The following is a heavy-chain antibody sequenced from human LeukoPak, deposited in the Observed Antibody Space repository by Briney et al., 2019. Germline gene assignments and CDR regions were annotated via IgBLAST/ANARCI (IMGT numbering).Heavy chain of an antibody. D-gene: IGHD1-14*01. CDR2: INHSGST. J-gene: IGHJ4*02. V-gene: IGHV4-39*07. CDR3: ARGATGLYYFDY. CDR1: GGSITSSGYY. Sequence: SETLSLTCTVSGGSITSSGYYWGWIRQPPGKGLEWIGEINHSGSTNYNPSLKSRVTISVDTSKNQFSLKLSSVTAADTAVYYCARGATGLYYFDYWGQGTLVTVSS.